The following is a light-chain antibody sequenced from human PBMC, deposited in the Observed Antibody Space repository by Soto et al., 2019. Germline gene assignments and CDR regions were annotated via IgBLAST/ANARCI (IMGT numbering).Light chain of an antibody. CDR3: QQYSNWPPMT. Sequence: EIVMTQSPATVSVSPGERATLSCRATQSFSSSLAWYQQKPGQAPRLLIYGASTRATGIPARFSGSGSGTEFTLTISSVQSEDFAVYYCQQYSNWPPMTFGQGTRLEIK. V-gene: IGKV3-15*01. J-gene: IGKJ5*01. CDR1: QSFSSS. CDR2: GAS.